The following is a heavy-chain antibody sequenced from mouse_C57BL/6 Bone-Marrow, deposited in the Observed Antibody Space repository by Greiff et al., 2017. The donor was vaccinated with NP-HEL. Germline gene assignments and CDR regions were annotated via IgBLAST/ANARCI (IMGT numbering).Heavy chain of an antibody. Sequence: QVHVKQPGAELVKPGASVKLSCKASGYTFTSYWMHWVKQRPGQGLEWIGMIHPNSGSTNYNEKFKSKATLTVDKSSSTAYMQLSSLTSEDSAVYYCARGLTGTAWFAYWGQGTLVTVSA. CDR1: GYTFTSYW. CDR2: IHPNSGST. J-gene: IGHJ3*01. V-gene: IGHV1-64*01. CDR3: ARGLTGTAWFAY. D-gene: IGHD4-1*01.